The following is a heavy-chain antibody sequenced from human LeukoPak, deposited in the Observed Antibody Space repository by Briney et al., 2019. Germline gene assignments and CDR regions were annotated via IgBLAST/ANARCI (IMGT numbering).Heavy chain of an antibody. D-gene: IGHD3-3*01. CDR1: GGSISSSSYY. Sequence: SETLSLTCTVSGGSISSSSYYWGWIRQPPGTGLEWIGSIYYSGSTYYNPSLKSRVTISVDTSKNQFSLKLSSVTAADTAVYYRARGYDFWSGYYSYYFDYWGQGTLVTVSS. CDR3: ARGYDFWSGYYSYYFDY. V-gene: IGHV4-39*07. J-gene: IGHJ4*02. CDR2: IYYSGST.